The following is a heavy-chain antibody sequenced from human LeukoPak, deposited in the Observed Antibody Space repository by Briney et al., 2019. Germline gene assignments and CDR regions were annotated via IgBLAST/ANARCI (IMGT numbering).Heavy chain of an antibody. CDR1: GFTFSDYY. CDR3: ARDYDILTGYFRGGFDY. CDR2: ITSSSSDT. D-gene: IGHD3-9*01. J-gene: IGHJ4*02. V-gene: IGHV3-11*05. Sequence: PGRSQRLSCAASGFTFSDYYMSWIRQAPGKGLEWISYITSSSSDTNYADSVKGRFTIPRDNAKESLYLQMNSLRAEDTAVYYCARDYDILTGYFRGGFDYWGQGTLVTVSS.